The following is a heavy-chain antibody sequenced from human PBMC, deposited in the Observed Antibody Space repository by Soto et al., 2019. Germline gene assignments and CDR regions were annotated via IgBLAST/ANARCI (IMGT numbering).Heavy chain of an antibody. CDR3: ARDLHCGGKCWYFDI. J-gene: IGHJ2*01. V-gene: IGHV1-18*01. Sequence: QVQLVQSGAEVKKPGASVKVSCKASGYTFTHYGITWVRQAPGQGLEWMGWINSFSGDTNYPQKLQGRLTMTTDTSTNTVYMELRNLRSDDTAVYYCARDLHCGGKCWYFDIWGRGTLVTVSS. D-gene: IGHD2-15*01. CDR2: INSFSGDT. CDR1: GYTFTHYG.